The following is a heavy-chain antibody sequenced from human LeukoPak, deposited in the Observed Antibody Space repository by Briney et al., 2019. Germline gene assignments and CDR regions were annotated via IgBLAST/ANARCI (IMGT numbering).Heavy chain of an antibody. CDR2: ISSSGAST. CDR3: ARGGIVLMVYAATNWFDP. CDR1: GFTVSSYG. Sequence: GGTLRLSCAASGFTVSSYGMSWVRQAPGKGLEWVSAISSSGASTYADSVKGRFTISRDNSKNTVYLQMNSLRAEDTAIYYCARGGIVLMVYAATNWFDPWGQGTLVTVSS. D-gene: IGHD2-8*01. J-gene: IGHJ5*02. V-gene: IGHV3-23*01.